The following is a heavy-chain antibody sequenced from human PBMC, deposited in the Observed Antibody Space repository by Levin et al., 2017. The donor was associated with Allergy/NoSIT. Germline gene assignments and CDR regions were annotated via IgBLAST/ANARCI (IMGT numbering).Heavy chain of an antibody. CDR3: ARGRGSGLHYFDY. Sequence: GESLKISCAASGFTFSSYWMHWVRQAPEEGLRWVSRINPDGNTTIYADSVKGRFTISRENAKNTLYLQVNSLRVEDTAVYYCARGRGSGLHYFDYWGQGTLVTVSS. D-gene: IGHD6-19*01. J-gene: IGHJ4*02. V-gene: IGHV3-74*01. CDR2: INPDGNTT. CDR1: GFTFSSYW.